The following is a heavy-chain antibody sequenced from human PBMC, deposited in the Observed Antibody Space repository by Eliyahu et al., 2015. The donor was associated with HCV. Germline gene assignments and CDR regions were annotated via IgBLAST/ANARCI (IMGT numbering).Heavy chain of an antibody. V-gene: IGHV3-30*04. CDR1: GSSSPIHA. Sequence: VQLVESGGGAVQPGGXLXLSXXAXGSSSPIHAMHWVRQTPGGGLEWVAVISYDEANTYYLDSVKGRFSISRDNPKNTVYLEMNGLRGEDAAVYYCARGYTGSCIDYWGQGTLVTVSS. D-gene: IGHD3-10*01. CDR2: ISYDEANT. J-gene: IGHJ4*02. CDR3: ARGYTGSCIDY.